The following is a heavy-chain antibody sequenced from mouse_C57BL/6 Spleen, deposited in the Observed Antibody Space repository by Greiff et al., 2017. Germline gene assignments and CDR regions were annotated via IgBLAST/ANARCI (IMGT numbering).Heavy chain of an antibody. D-gene: IGHD1-1*01. Sequence: VQLQQSGAELVKPGASVKLSCKASGYTFTSYWMHWVKQRPGQGLEWIGMIHPNSGSTNYNEKFKSKATLTVDKSSSTAYMQLSSLTSEDSAVYYCARKGITTWYFDVWGTGTTVTVSS. V-gene: IGHV1-64*01. CDR2: IHPNSGST. CDR1: GYTFTSYW. J-gene: IGHJ1*03. CDR3: ARKGITTWYFDV.